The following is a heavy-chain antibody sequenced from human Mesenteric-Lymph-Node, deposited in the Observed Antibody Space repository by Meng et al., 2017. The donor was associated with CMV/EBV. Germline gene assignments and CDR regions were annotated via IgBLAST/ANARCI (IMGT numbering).Heavy chain of an antibody. CDR3: AGHSHSGSYGYRTFDI. J-gene: IGHJ3*02. CDR1: SDSVSSDFYH. D-gene: IGHD3-16*01. V-gene: IGHV4-39*01. Sequence: SETLSLTCAVSSDSVSSDFYHWTWIRQTPGKGLEWIGSIYYSGSTYYNPSLKSRVTISVDTSKNQFSLKLSSVTAADTAVYYCAGHSHSGSYGYRTFDIWGQGTMVTVSS. CDR2: IYYSGST.